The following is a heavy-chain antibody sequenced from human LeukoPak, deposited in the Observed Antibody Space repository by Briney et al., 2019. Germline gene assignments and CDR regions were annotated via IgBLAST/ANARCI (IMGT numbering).Heavy chain of an antibody. J-gene: IGHJ4*02. CDR2: IYYSGST. CDR3: ARVRSRDGYLYFDY. CDR1: GGSISSYY. V-gene: IGHV4-59*01. D-gene: IGHD5-24*01. Sequence: SETLSLTCTVSGGSISSYYWSWIRQPPGKGLEWIGYIYYSGSTNYNPSLKSRVTISVDTSKNQFSLKLSSVTAADTAVYYCARVRSRDGYLYFDYWAREPWSPSPQ.